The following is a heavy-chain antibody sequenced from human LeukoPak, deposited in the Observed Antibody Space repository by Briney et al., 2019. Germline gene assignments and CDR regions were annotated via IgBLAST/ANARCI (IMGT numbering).Heavy chain of an antibody. CDR2: IYPDGNT. CDR3: ARRGHGYGSPFDY. V-gene: IGHV3-66*04. CDR1: GFTVSSNY. Sequence: GRSLRLSCAASGFTVSSNYMNWVRQAPGKGLEWVSMIYPDGNTFYTNSVKGRFTISRDNSKNTLDLRMSSLRAEDTAVYYCARRGHGYGSPFDYWGQGTLVTVSS. J-gene: IGHJ4*02. D-gene: IGHD5-18*01.